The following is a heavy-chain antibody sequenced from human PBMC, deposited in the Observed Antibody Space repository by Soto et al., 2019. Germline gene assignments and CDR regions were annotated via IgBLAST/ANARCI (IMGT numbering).Heavy chain of an antibody. CDR3: ARVVSVAQDLTYYYDSSGPEYFQH. CDR1: GFTFSSYW. V-gene: IGHV3-7*01. CDR2: IKQDGSEK. Sequence: EVQLVESGGGLVQPGGSLRLSCAASGFTFSSYWMSWVRQAPGKGLEWVANIKQDGSEKYYVDSVKGRFTISRDNAKNSLYLQMNSLRAEDTAVYYCARVVSVAQDLTYYYDSSGPEYFQHWGQGTLVTVSS. D-gene: IGHD3-22*01. J-gene: IGHJ1*01.